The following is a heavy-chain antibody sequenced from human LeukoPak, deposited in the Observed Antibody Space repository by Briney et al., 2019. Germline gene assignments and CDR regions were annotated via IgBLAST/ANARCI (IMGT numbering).Heavy chain of an antibody. J-gene: IGHJ5*02. V-gene: IGHV3-23*01. D-gene: IGHD6-6*01. CDR2: ISGSGGST. CDR1: GFTFSSYA. CDR3: AKDTIAARPYNWFDP. Sequence: GGSLRLSCAASGFTFSSYAMSWVRQAPGKGLEWVSAISGSGGSTYYADSVKGRFTISRDNSKNTLYLRMNSLRAEDTAVYYCAKDTIAARPYNWFDPWGQGTLVTVSS.